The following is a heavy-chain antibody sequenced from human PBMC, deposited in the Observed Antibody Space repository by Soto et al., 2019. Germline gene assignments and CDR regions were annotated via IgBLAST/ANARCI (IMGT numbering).Heavy chain of an antibody. CDR1: GGTFSSYI. Sequence: QVQLVQSVAEVKKPGSSVKVSCKASGGTFSSYIISWVRQAPGQGLEWMRRVIPILGIANYAQKFQGRVTITADNSTSTAYMELSSLRSEDTAVYYCARFPQTAIVGAAYFDYWGQGTLVTVSS. V-gene: IGHV1-69*02. CDR3: ARFPQTAIVGAAYFDY. J-gene: IGHJ4*02. D-gene: IGHD1-26*01. CDR2: VIPILGIA.